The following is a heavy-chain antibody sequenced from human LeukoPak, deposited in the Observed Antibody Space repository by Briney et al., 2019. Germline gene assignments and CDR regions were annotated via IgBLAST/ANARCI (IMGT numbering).Heavy chain of an antibody. D-gene: IGHD3-10*01. CDR1: GFTFSTYA. Sequence: PGGSLRLSCAASGFTFSTYAMSWVRQAPGKGLEWVSAISGSGGSTYYADSVKGRFTISRDNSKNTLYLQMNSLRGEDTAVYYCAKDRVFLWPPGRGAFDIWGQGTMVTVSS. CDR3: AKDRVFLWPPGRGAFDI. J-gene: IGHJ3*02. CDR2: ISGSGGST. V-gene: IGHV3-23*01.